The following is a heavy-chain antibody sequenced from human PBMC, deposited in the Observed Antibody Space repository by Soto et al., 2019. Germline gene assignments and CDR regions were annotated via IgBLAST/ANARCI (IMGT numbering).Heavy chain of an antibody. V-gene: IGHV4-30-4*01. Sequence: SETLSLTCTVSGGAIISGDYYFIGIRQPPWKGLEWIGYIYYSGSAHYNPSLKSRVTISVDMSKNQFSLKLSSVTAADTAVYYCARVARDSSDAFDIWGQGTMVTVSS. CDR1: GGAIISGDYY. J-gene: IGHJ3*02. CDR3: ARVARDSSDAFDI. CDR2: IYYSGSA. D-gene: IGHD3-22*01.